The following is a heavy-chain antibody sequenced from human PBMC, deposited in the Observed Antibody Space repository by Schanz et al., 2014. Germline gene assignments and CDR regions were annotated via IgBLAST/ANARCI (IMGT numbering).Heavy chain of an antibody. CDR2: ILYDGSNK. J-gene: IGHJ4*02. V-gene: IGHV3-30*03. Sequence: QVQLVDSGGGLVKPGGSLRLSCAASGFTFRSYGMHWVRQAPGKGLEWVAVILYDGSNKYYADSVKGRFTISRDNSKNTLYLQMNSLRVEDTALYYCAREYSSYGTVYYWGQGTLVTVSS. D-gene: IGHD5-12*01. CDR3: AREYSSYGTVYY. CDR1: GFTFRSYG.